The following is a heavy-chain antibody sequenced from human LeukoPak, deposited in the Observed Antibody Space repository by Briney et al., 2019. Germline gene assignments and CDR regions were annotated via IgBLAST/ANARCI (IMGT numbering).Heavy chain of an antibody. CDR2: ISGSGGST. V-gene: IGHV3-23*01. Sequence: PGGSLRLSCAASGFTFSSYAMSWVRQAPGKGLEWVSAISGSGGSTYYADSVKGRFTISRDSSKNTLYLQMNSLRAEDTAVYYCAKLVIIAAAAPYDYWGQGTLVTVSS. D-gene: IGHD6-13*01. CDR1: GFTFSSYA. J-gene: IGHJ4*02. CDR3: AKLVIIAAAAPYDY.